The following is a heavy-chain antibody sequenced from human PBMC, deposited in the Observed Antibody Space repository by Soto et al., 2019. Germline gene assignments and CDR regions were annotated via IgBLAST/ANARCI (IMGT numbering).Heavy chain of an antibody. D-gene: IGHD3-10*01. CDR2: IYYSGST. CDR3: ARQALLWFGELRMNWFDP. Sequence: SETLSLTCTVSGGSISSSSYYWGWIRQPPGKGLEWIGSIYYSGSTYYNPSLKSRVTISVDTSKNQFSLKLSSVTAADTAVYYCARQALLWFGELRMNWFDPWGQGTLVTVSS. V-gene: IGHV4-39*01. J-gene: IGHJ5*02. CDR1: GGSISSSSYY.